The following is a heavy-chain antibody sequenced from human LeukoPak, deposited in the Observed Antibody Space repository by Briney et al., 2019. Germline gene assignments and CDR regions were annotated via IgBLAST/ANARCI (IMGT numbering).Heavy chain of an antibody. V-gene: IGHV4-59*01. D-gene: IGHD6-13*01. Sequence: SETLSLTCTASGVSISNYYWNWIRQPPGKGLEWIGYIYYTGSTNYNPSLKSRLTMSVDTSNNKFSLNLRSVTPEDAAVYYCARNLIPEQLVLNFWGQGTLVTVSS. CDR3: ARNLIPEQLVLNF. CDR1: GVSISNYY. J-gene: IGHJ4*02. CDR2: IYYTGST.